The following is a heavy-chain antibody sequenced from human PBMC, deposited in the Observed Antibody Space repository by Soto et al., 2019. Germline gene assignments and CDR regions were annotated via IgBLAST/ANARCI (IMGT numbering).Heavy chain of an antibody. J-gene: IGHJ6*02. CDR1: GGSIRSYY. D-gene: IGHD1-26*01. CDR3: AREGASGFGLDV. Sequence: QVQLQESGPGLVKPSETLSLTCTVSGGSIRSYYWSWIRQPAGKPLEWIGRIYTSGTTNNNPSLKSRVTILVDTSKNQFSLKLSSVTAADTAVYYCAREGASGFGLDVWGQGTTVTVSS. CDR2: IYTSGTT. V-gene: IGHV4-4*07.